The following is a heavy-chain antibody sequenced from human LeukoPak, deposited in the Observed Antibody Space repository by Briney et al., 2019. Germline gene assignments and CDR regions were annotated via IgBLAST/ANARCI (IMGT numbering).Heavy chain of an antibody. V-gene: IGHV3-7*04. Sequence: GGSLRLSCAASGFTFSDAWMSWVRQAPGKGLEWVASIKADGSEKYYVDSVKGRFTISRDNAQNSLYLQMNSLRAEDTAVYYCARGRVAVAYWGQGTLVTVSS. CDR3: ARGRVAVAY. D-gene: IGHD6-19*01. J-gene: IGHJ4*02. CDR1: GFTFSDAW. CDR2: IKADGSEK.